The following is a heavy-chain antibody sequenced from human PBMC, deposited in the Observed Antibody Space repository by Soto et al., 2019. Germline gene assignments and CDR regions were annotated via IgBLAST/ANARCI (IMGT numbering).Heavy chain of an antibody. Sequence: ASVKVSCKASGYTFTSYNINWVRQAPGQGLEWVAGSTSNSGNSDYAQKFQGRLMITADESTRTAYMELSRLGSDDSAVYFCVRVRVGSIPLNYDMDVWGQGTTVTVSS. CDR3: VRVRVGSIPLNYDMDV. CDR2: STSNSGNS. V-gene: IGHV1-8*01. D-gene: IGHD1-26*01. J-gene: IGHJ6*02. CDR1: GYTFTSYN.